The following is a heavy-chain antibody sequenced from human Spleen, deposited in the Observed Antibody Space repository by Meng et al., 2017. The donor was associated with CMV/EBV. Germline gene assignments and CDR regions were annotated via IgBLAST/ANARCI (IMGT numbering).Heavy chain of an antibody. Sequence: TFSSSTINWVCHAPGKALEWVAVISDDVSNKDYADSVTGRFTLARENSKTTLYLQMNSLSAEDTAVYYLSSDGSIAARLTGLYAFDIWGQGTMVTVSS. CDR2: ISDDVSNK. J-gene: IGHJ3*02. CDR1: TFSSST. D-gene: IGHD6-6*01. CDR3: SSDGSIAARLTGLYAFDI. V-gene: IGHV3-30-3*01.